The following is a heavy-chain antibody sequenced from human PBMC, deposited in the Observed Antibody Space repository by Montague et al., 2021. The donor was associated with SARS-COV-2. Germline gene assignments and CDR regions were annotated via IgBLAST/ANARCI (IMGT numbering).Heavy chain of an antibody. J-gene: IGHJ4*01. V-gene: IGHV4-38-2*01. CDR1: GYSIVTGYY. Sequence: SETLSLTCSVSGYSIVTGYYWAWVRQPPGKALEGIGNIYHSGSTHYNASLQSRLTISVDTSKNQFSLKLGYLTAADTAVYFCARRSLGSYVSGADSDIWGQGALVTVSS. CDR3: ARRSLGSYVSGADSDI. D-gene: IGHD3-22*01. CDR2: IYHSGST.